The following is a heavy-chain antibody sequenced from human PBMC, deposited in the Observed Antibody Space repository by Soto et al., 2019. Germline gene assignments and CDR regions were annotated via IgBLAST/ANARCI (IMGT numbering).Heavy chain of an antibody. Sequence: ESGGGVVQPGRSLRLSCAASGFTFSSYALHWVRQAPGKGLEWVAVISYDGGNKYYADSVKGRFTISRDNSKNTLYLQMNSLRAEDTAVYYCARDCTNGVRSRREYGMDVWGQGTTVTVSS. V-gene: IGHV3-30-3*01. J-gene: IGHJ6*02. CDR3: ARDCTNGVRSRREYGMDV. CDR2: ISYDGGNK. CDR1: GFTFSSYA. D-gene: IGHD2-8*01.